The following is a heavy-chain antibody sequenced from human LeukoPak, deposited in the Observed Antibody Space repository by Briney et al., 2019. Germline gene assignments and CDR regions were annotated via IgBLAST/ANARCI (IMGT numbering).Heavy chain of an antibody. CDR1: GFILSRNG. V-gene: IGHV3-30*02. D-gene: IGHD3-10*01. CDR2: IRYDGTNK. J-gene: IGHJ4*02. CDR3: ARYLYGSGTYHIDY. Sequence: GGSLTLSCAASGFILSRNGMHWVRQAPGKGLEWVPFIRYDGTNKYYADSVKGRFTISRDNSKNTLCLQMNSLRGEDTAVYYCARYLYGSGTYHIDYWGQGTLVTVSS.